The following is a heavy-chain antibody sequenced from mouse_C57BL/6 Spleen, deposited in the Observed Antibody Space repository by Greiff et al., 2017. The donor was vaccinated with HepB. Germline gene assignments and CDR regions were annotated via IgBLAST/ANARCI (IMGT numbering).Heavy chain of an antibody. CDR2: IDPSDSET. CDR3: ARKDYYGSSYDYYAMDY. J-gene: IGHJ4*01. CDR1: GYTFTSYW. D-gene: IGHD1-1*01. Sequence: VQLQQPGAELVRPGSSVKLSCKASGYTFTSYWMHWVKQRPIQGLEWIGNIDPSDSETHYNQKFKDKATLTVDKSSSTAYMQLSSLTSEDSAVYYCARKDYYGSSYDYYAMDYWGQGTSVTVSS. V-gene: IGHV1-52*01.